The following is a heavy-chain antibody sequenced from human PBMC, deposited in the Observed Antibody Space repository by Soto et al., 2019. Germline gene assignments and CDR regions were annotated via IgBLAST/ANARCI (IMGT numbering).Heavy chain of an antibody. CDR1: GFYITNYW. J-gene: IGHJ4*02. CDR3: VRDSYTAHWHTAGEDY. Sequence: DVQLVESGGGLVQPGGSLRLSCAASGFYITNYWMTWVRQAPGKGPECVANIKEDGSLKFYVDSVRGRFNISRDNAKNSVYLEMSRLRAEDTAVYYCVRDSYTAHWHTAGEDYWGQGTLVTVSS. V-gene: IGHV3-7*01. CDR2: IKEDGSLK. D-gene: IGHD2-2*02.